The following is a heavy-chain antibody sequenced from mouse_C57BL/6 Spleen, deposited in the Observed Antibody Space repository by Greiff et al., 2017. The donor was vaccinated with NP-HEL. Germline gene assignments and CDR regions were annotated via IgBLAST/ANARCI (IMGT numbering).Heavy chain of an antibody. Sequence: VQLKESGPELVKPGDSVKISCKASGYSFTGYFMNWVMQSHGKSLEWIGRINPYNGDTFYNQKFKGKATLTVDKSSSTAHMELRSLTSEDSAVYYCARSLITTVVAHYYAMDYWGQGTSVTVSS. D-gene: IGHD1-1*01. V-gene: IGHV1-20*01. CDR2: INPYNGDT. J-gene: IGHJ4*01. CDR3: ARSLITTVVAHYYAMDY. CDR1: GYSFTGYF.